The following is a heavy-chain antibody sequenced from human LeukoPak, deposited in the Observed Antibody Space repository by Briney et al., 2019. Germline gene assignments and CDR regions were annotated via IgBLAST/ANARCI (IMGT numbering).Heavy chain of an antibody. J-gene: IGHJ4*02. D-gene: IGHD2-2*01. CDR3: STEGTGVARYCSSSSCPRWVAYFDS. CDR2: IKRKTDGGTT. V-gene: IGHV3-15*01. CDR1: GFTFSNAW. Sequence: GGSLRLSCAASGFTFSNAWMSWVRQAPGKGLEWVGRIKRKTDGGTTDYAAPVKGRFTISGDDAKNTLYLQMNSLKTEDTAVYYCSTEGTGVARYCSSSSCPRWVAYFDSWGQGVLVTVSS.